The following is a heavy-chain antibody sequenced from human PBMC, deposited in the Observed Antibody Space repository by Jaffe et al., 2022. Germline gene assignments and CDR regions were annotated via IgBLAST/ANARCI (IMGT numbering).Heavy chain of an antibody. J-gene: IGHJ5*02. V-gene: IGHV3-48*01. Sequence: EVQLVESGGGLVQPGGSLRLSCAASGFTFSSYSMNWVRQAPGKGLEWVSYISSSSSTIYYADSVKGRFTISRDNAKNSLYLQMNSLRAEDTAVYYCARSALVVPAAARKTLVWFDPWGQGTLVTVSS. CDR2: ISSSSSTI. D-gene: IGHD2-2*01. CDR3: ARSALVVPAAARKTLVWFDP. CDR1: GFTFSSYS.